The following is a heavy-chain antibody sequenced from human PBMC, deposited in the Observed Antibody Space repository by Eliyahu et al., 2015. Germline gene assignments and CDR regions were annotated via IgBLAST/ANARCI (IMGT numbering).Heavy chain of an antibody. J-gene: IGHJ6*02. CDR2: ISAYNGNT. CDR1: GYXFTSXX. CDR3: ARDRTPQYYDILTGPRDYGMDV. D-gene: IGHD3-9*01. V-gene: IGHV1-18*01. Sequence: QVQLVQSGAEVKKPGASVKVXCKASGYXFTSXXISXVRQAPGQGLEWMXXISAYNGNTNYAQKLQGRVTMTTDTSTSTAYMELRSLRSDDTAVYYCARDRTPQYYDILTGPRDYGMDVWGQGTTVTVSS.